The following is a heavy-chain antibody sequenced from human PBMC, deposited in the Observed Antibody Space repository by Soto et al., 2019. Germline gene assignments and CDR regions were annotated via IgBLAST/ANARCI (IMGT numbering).Heavy chain of an antibody. D-gene: IGHD3-9*01. J-gene: IGHJ6*02. Sequence: QITLKESGPTLVKPKQTLTLTCTFSGFSRSTIGVGGGWIRPPPGKALEWLELIYWDDDKRYSPSLSSRRTTTKNTSTKQAVLTVPNMDPVDTAAYYCAPRTIPVYGMDVWGQGTTVTVSS. V-gene: IGHV2-5*02. CDR1: GFSRSTIGVG. CDR3: APRTIPVYGMDV. CDR2: IYWDDDK.